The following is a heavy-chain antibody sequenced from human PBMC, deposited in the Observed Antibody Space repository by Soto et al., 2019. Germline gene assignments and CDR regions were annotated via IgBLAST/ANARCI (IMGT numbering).Heavy chain of an antibody. CDR2: IYSGGST. CDR1: GFTFSSYA. Sequence: EVQLLESGGGLVQPGGSLRLSCAASGFTFSSYAMSWVRQAPGKGLEWVSVIYSGGSTYYADSVKGRFTISRDNSKNTLYLQMNSLRAEDTAVYYCARVRAVAGIDYWGQGTLVTVSS. J-gene: IGHJ4*02. CDR3: ARVRAVAGIDY. D-gene: IGHD6-19*01. V-gene: IGHV3-23*03.